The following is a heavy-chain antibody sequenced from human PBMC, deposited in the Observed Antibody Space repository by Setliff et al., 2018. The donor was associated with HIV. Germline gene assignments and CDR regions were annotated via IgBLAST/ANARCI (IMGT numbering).Heavy chain of an antibody. J-gene: IGHJ5*01. D-gene: IGHD3-22*01. CDR3: AMLDTSDYFRNNWFDS. Sequence: SETLSLTCTVSGGSISSGTYYWSWIRRPAGKGLEWIGHVYTDGSTNFNPSLRSRVTISADTPKNQLSLKLTSVTAADTAVYYCAMLDTSDYFRNNWFDSWGQGTLVTVSS. V-gene: IGHV4-61*09. CDR1: GGSISSGTYY. CDR2: VYTDGST.